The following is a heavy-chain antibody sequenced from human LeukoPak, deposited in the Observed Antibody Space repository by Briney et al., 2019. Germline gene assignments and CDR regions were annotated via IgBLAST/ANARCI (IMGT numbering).Heavy chain of an antibody. Sequence: PGGSLRLSCAASGFTFSSYSMNWVRQAPGKGLEWVSSISSSSSYIYYADSVKGRFTISRDNAKNSLYLQMNSLRAEDTAVYYCARDPNDFWSGYWHYYMDVWGKGTTVTVSS. CDR2: ISSSSSYI. D-gene: IGHD3-3*01. J-gene: IGHJ6*03. CDR1: GFTFSSYS. V-gene: IGHV3-21*01. CDR3: ARDPNDFWSGYWHYYMDV.